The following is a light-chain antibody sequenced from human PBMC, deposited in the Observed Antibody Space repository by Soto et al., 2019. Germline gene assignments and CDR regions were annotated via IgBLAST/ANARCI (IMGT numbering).Light chain of an antibody. CDR2: EVS. Sequence: QSALTQPASVSGSPGQSITISCTGTRSEVGSYNLVSWYQHHPGKAPKLMIYEVSKRPSGVSNRFSGSKSGNTASLTISGLQAEDEADYYCCSYGGSSSLDIVFGGGTKLTVL. CDR3: CSYGGSSSLDIV. V-gene: IGLV2-23*02. J-gene: IGLJ2*01. CDR1: RSEVGSYNL.